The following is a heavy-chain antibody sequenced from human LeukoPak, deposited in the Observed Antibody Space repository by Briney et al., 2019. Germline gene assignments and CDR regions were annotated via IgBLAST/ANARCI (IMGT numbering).Heavy chain of an antibody. V-gene: IGHV4-38-2*01. Sequence: SETLSLTCGVSGYSISSGYYWGWIRQPPGKGLEWIGRIYHSGSTHYNPSLKRRVTISVDTSKNQFSLKLSSVTAADTAVYYCARPRSGSYFDYWGQGTLVTVSA. CDR2: IYHSGST. J-gene: IGHJ4*02. CDR3: ARPRSGSYFDY. D-gene: IGHD1-26*01. CDR1: GYSISSGYY.